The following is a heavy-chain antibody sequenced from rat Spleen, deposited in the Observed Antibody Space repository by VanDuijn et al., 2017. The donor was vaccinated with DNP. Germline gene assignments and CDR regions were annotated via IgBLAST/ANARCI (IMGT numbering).Heavy chain of an antibody. CDR2: INYSGST. V-gene: IGHV3-1*01. D-gene: IGHD1-11*01. Sequence: EVQLQESGPGLVKPSQSLSLTCSVTGYSIPSNYWGWIRKLPGNKMEWIGYINYSGSTGYNPSLKSRISITRDTSKNQFFLQLNSVTTEDTATYYCARYTTGVDYWGQGVMVTVSS. CDR1: GYSIPSNY. CDR3: ARYTTGVDY. J-gene: IGHJ2*01.